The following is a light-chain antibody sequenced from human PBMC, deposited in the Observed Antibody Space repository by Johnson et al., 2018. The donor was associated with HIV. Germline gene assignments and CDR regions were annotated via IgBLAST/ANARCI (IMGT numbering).Light chain of an antibody. CDR1: SSNIENNY. CDR3: GTWHSALSGGSV. Sequence: QSVLTQPPSVSAAPGQKVTISCSGSSSNIENNYVSWYQQVPGTAPKLLIYENNKRPSGIPDRFSGSKSGTSATLGITGLQAGDEADYYCGTWHSALSGGSVFGTGTRVTVL. J-gene: IGLJ1*01. V-gene: IGLV1-51*02. CDR2: ENN.